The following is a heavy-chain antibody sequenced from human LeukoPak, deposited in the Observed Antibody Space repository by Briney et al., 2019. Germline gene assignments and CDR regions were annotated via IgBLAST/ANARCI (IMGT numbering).Heavy chain of an antibody. CDR2: INHSGST. CDR3: ARVVKASGTYYYDSSGYYFDY. CDR1: GGSFSGYY. D-gene: IGHD3-22*01. V-gene: IGHV4-34*01. Sequence: SETLSLTCAVYGGSFSGYYWSWIRQPPGKGLEWIGEINHSGSTNYNPSLKSRVTISVDTSKNQFSLKLSSVTAADTAVYYCARVVKASGTYYYDSSGYYFDYWGQGTLVTVSS. J-gene: IGHJ4*02.